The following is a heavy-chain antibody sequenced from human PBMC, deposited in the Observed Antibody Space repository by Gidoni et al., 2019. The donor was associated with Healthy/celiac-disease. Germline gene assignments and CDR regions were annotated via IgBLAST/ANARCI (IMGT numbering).Heavy chain of an antibody. J-gene: IGHJ4*02. CDR1: AFTFSSYA. CDR3: AKMGSVNLLWFGLYYFDY. V-gene: IGHV3-23*01. D-gene: IGHD3-10*01. Sequence: EVQLLESGGGVLQPGGSLRLSCAASAFTFSSYAMSWFRQAPGKGLEWVSAISGSGGSTYYADSVKGRFTISRDNSKNSLYLHMNSLRAEDTAVYYCAKMGSVNLLWFGLYYFDYWGQGTLVTVSS. CDR2: ISGSGGST.